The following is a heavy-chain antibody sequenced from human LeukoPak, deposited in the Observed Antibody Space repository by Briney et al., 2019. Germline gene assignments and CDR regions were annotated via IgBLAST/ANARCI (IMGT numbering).Heavy chain of an antibody. CDR3: ARHYGP. V-gene: IGHV4-39*01. D-gene: IGHD3-10*01. J-gene: IGHJ5*02. Sequence: SETLSLTCSVSGGSIRSSYYYWGWIRQPPGKGVGGIGSIYDSGSTYYNPSLKSRVTLSVDTSKNQFSLKLNSVTPADTAVYYCARHYGPWGQGTLVTVSS. CDR1: GGSIRSSYYY. CDR2: IYDSGST.